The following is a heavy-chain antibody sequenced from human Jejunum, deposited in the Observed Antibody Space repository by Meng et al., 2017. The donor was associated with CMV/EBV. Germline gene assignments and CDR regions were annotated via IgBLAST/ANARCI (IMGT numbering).Heavy chain of an antibody. V-gene: IGHV3-23*01. Sequence: SGFTFSSYALSWVRQAPGKGLEWVSAISGSGGSTYYADSVKGRFTISRDNSKNTLYLQMNSLRAEDTAVYYCAKTPPVESTSYWFDPWGQGTLVTVSS. CDR2: ISGSGGST. J-gene: IGHJ5*02. D-gene: IGHD2-2*01. CDR1: GFTFSSYA. CDR3: AKTPPVESTSYWFDP.